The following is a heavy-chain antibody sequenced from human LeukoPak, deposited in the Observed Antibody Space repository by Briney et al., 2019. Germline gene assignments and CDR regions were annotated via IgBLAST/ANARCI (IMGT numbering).Heavy chain of an antibody. V-gene: IGHV3-23*01. J-gene: IGHJ4*02. D-gene: IGHD2-15*01. CDR1: GFTFSSYA. Sequence: GGTLRLSCAASGFTFSSYAMSWVRQPPGKGLEWVSAISGSGGSTYYADSVKGRFTISRDNSKNTLHLQMNSLRAEDTAVYYCAKMSCSGGSCHLFDYWGQGTLVTVSS. CDR2: ISGSGGST. CDR3: AKMSCSGGSCHLFDY.